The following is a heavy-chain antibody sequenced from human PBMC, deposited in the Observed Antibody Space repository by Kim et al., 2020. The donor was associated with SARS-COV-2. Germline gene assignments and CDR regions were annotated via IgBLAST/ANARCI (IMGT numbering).Heavy chain of an antibody. J-gene: IGHJ4*01. CDR1: GGSVSSGTYY. CDR3: AKEYNSGSFYNPLQY. Sequence: SETLSLTCNVSGGSVSSGTYYWAWIRQPPGKGLEWIGSVFYSGSTYFNPALQSRVIISIDTSKNQISLELTSVTAADTAIYYCAKEYNSGSFYNPLQYWGHGTLVTVSS. CDR2: VFYSGST. V-gene: IGHV4-39*07. D-gene: IGHD3-10*01.